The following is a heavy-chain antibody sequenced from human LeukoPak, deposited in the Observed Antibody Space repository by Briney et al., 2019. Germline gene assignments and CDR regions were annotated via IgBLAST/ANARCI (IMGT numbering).Heavy chain of an antibody. D-gene: IGHD3-3*01. CDR3: AKGYYDFWSGFASAFDP. Sequence: GGSLRLSCAASGFTFSSHGMTWVRQAPGKGLEWVSAISGSGGSTYYADSVKGRFTISRDNSKNTLYLQMNSLRAEDTAVYYCAKGYYDFWSGFASAFDPWGQGTLVTVSS. J-gene: IGHJ5*02. CDR1: GFTFSSHG. V-gene: IGHV3-23*01. CDR2: ISGSGGST.